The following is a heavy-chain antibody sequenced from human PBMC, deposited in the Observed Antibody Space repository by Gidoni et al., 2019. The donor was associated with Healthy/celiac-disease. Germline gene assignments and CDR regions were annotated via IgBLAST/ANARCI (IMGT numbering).Heavy chain of an antibody. CDR2: IYYSGST. J-gene: IGHJ4*02. CDR1: VGSISRGCYY. CDR3: ASLAYGGGDCYSESDY. D-gene: IGHD2-21*02. V-gene: IGHV4-31*03. Sequence: QVQLQESGPALVKPSQTMSLTCTVSVGSISRGCYYWSWIRQHPGKCMEWIGYIYYSGSTYDNPSIKSRVTISVDTSKNEFSLKLSSVTAADTAVYYCASLAYGGGDCYSESDYWGQGTLVTVSS.